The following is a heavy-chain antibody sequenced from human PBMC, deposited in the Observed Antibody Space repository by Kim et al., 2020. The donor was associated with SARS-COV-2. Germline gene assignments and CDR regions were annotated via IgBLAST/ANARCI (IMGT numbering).Heavy chain of an antibody. D-gene: IGHD5-18*01. V-gene: IGHV3-11*03. Sequence: GGSLRLSCAASGFTFRGYYMSWIRQAPGKGLEWVSYISSSSSYTNYADSVKGRFTISRDNAKNSRYLQMNSLRAEDTAVYYCARCSGYSYTQNWFDPWGQGTLITAST. CDR2: ISSSSSYT. J-gene: IGHJ5*02. CDR3: ARCSGYSYTQNWFDP. CDR1: GFTFRGYY.